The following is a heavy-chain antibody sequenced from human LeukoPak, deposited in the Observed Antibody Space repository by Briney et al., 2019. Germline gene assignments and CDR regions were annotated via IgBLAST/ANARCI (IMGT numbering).Heavy chain of an antibody. CDR1: GFTFSSYA. J-gene: IGHJ5*02. Sequence: GGSLRLSCAASGFTFSSYAMHWVRQAPGKGLEWVAVISYDGSNKYYADSVKGRFTISRDNSKNTLYLQMNSLRAEDTAVYYCAKDRGTSVVVAVNGFDPWGQGTLVTVSP. V-gene: IGHV3-30-3*02. CDR2: ISYDGSNK. CDR3: AKDRGTSVVVAVNGFDP. D-gene: IGHD2-15*01.